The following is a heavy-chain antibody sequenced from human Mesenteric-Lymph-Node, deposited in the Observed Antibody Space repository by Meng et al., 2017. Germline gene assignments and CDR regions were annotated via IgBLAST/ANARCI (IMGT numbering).Heavy chain of an antibody. J-gene: IGHJ4*02. CDR1: GGSLSSRNW. CDR3: ARVGAYCGGDCYHPR. CDR2: IYHSGST. D-gene: IGHD2-21*02. V-gene: IGHV4-4*02. Sequence: VQLRESGPGLVKPSGTRSLTCAVSGGSLSSRNWWSWVRQPPGKGLEWIGEIYHSGSTNYNPSLKSRVTISVDESKNQFSLRLSSVTAADTAVYYCARVGAYCGGDCYHPRWGQGTLVTVSS.